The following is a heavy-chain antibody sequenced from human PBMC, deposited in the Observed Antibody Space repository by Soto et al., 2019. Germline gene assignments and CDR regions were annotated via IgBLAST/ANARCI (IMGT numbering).Heavy chain of an antibody. V-gene: IGHV1-18*01. J-gene: IGHJ3*02. CDR3: ARDFTNYDFWSGYPDAFDI. CDR1: GYTFTSYG. Sequence: ASVKVSCKASGYTFTSYGISWVRQAPGQGLEWMGWISAYNGNTNYAQKLQGRFTMTTDTSTSTAYMELRSLRSDDTAVYYCARDFTNYDFWSGYPDAFDIWGQGTMVTVSS. CDR2: ISAYNGNT. D-gene: IGHD3-3*01.